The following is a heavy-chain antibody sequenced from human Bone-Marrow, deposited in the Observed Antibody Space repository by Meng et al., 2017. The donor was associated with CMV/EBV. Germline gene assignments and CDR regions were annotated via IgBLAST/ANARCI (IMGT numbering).Heavy chain of an antibody. J-gene: IGHJ5*02. Sequence: ASVKVSCKASGYTFTGYYIHWVRQAPGQGLEWMGWINPNTGGTHYAQKFQGRVTMTRDTSISTAYMELSSLRSDDTAVYYCARDLLDCSSTSCQAAFDPWGQGTLVTVSS. CDR2: INPNTGGT. V-gene: IGHV1-2*02. CDR1: GYTFTGYY. D-gene: IGHD2-2*01. CDR3: ARDLLDCSSTSCQAAFDP.